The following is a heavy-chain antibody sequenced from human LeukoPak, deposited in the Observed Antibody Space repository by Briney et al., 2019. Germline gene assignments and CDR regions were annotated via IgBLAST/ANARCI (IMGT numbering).Heavy chain of an antibody. CDR2: IRSSGTT. CDR3: TTDLEYYDSSGYPLDY. Sequence: GGSLRLSCTTSGFTFGTHTMHWFRQAPGKGLQWIGFIRSSGTTQYAASVKGRFTISRDDSKSIAYLQMNSLKTEDTAVYYCTTDLEYYDSSGYPLDYWGQGTLVTVSS. J-gene: IGHJ4*02. CDR1: GFTFGTHT. V-gene: IGHV3-49*03. D-gene: IGHD3-22*01.